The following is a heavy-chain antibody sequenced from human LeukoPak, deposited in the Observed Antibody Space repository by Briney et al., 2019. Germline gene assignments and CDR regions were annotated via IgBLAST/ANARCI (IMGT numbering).Heavy chain of an antibody. CDR2: KNPNSGNS. CDR3: ARARRYNWFDP. Sequence: ASVKVSCKASGYTFTNYDINWVRQATGQGLEWMGYKNPNSGNSAYAQKFQGRVTITTDTSTSTAYMELRSLRSDDTAVYYCARARRYNWFDPWGQGTLVPVSS. V-gene: IGHV1-8*01. CDR1: GYTFTNYD. J-gene: IGHJ5*02.